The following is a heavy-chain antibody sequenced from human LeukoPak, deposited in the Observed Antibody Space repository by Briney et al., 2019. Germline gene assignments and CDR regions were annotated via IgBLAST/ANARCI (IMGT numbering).Heavy chain of an antibody. CDR3: AREGQYSSSWYKEYFDY. CDR1: GYTFTSYG. J-gene: IGHJ4*02. V-gene: IGHV1-18*01. CDR2: ISAYNGNT. Sequence: ASVKVSCKASGYTFTSYGISWVRQAPGQGLEWMGWISAYNGNTNYAQKLQGRVTMTTDTSTSTAYMGLRSLRSDDTAVYYCAREGQYSSSWYKEYFDYWGQGTLVTVSS. D-gene: IGHD6-13*01.